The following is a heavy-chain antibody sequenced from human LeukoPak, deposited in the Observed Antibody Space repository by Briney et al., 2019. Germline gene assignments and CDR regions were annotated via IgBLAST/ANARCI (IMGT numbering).Heavy chain of an antibody. V-gene: IGHV1-69*05. D-gene: IGHD3-22*01. J-gene: IGHJ4*02. CDR3: ASYLPTSKYYYDSSGYYSD. CDR1: GGTFSSYA. CDR2: IIPIFGTA. Sequence: SVKVSCKASGGTFSSYAISWVRQAPGQGLEWMGRIIPIFGTANYAQKFQGRVTITTDESTSTAYMELSSLRSEDTAVYYCASYLPTSKYYYDSSGYYSDWGQGTLVTASS.